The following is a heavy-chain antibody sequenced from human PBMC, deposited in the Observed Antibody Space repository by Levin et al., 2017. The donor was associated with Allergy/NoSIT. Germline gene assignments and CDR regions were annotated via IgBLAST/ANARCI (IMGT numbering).Heavy chain of an antibody. CDR1: GFAFSAMG. J-gene: IGHJ4*01. CDR2: IWYDGTKE. D-gene: IGHD3-9*01. CDR3: ARGRYYDILTGGFDY. V-gene: IGHV3-33*01. Sequence: GGSLRLSCAASGFAFSAMGMHWVRQTPGQGLEWVALIWYDGTKEYYADSVKGRFTVSRDNSKNTVYLQMNSLRAEDTAIYYYARGRYYDILTGGFDYWVPATQVTVSS.